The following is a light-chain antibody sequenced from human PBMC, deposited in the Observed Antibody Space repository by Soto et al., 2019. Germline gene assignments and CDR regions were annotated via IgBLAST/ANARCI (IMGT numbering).Light chain of an antibody. Sequence: QSVLTQPASVSGSPGQSITISCTGTSSDVGGYNYVSWYQQHPGKAPKLMIYEVRNRPSGISNRFSGSKSGNTASLTISGLQAEDEADYYCTSYTSSSPYVFGTVTKLTVL. CDR2: EVR. CDR3: TSYTSSSPYV. CDR1: SSDVGGYNY. J-gene: IGLJ1*01. V-gene: IGLV2-14*01.